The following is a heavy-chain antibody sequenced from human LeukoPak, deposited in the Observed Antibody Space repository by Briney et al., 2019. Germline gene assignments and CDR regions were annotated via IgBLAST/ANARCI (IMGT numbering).Heavy chain of an antibody. CDR3: ARLSIVVATSSYYMDG. CDR1: GDSLSSSSYY. D-gene: IGHD1-26*01. J-gene: IGHJ6*03. V-gene: IGHV4-39*01. CDR2: INYSGTT. Sequence: SETLSLTCPVSGDSLSSSSYYWGWIRQPPGKGLEWIGCINYSGTTYYNPSLKSRVTISVDTSKNQFSLRLSSVTVADTAVYYCARLSIVVATSSYYMDGWGKGTTVSAS.